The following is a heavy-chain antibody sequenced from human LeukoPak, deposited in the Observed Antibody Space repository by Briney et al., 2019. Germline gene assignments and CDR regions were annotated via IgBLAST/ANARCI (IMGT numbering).Heavy chain of an antibody. J-gene: IGHJ4*02. CDR2: ISPNSGGT. Sequence: ASVTVSCKASGYTFITYGISWVRQAPGLGLEWMGWISPNSGGTNYAQTLQGRVTITTDTSTSTAYMELRSLRSDDTAVYYCARGGMLSVAGLDYWGQGTLVTVSS. D-gene: IGHD3-10*02. CDR3: ARGGMLSVAGLDY. V-gene: IGHV1-18*01. CDR1: GYTFITYG.